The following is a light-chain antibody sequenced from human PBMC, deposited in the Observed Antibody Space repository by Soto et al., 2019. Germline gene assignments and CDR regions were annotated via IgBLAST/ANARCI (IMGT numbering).Light chain of an antibody. CDR3: QQYYSNPRT. CDR2: WSS. V-gene: IGKV4-1*01. Sequence: DFVMTQSPDSLAVSLGERATINCKSSQSVLYSSNNKNYLAWYQQKPGQPPKLLIYWSSTRESGIPDRFSGSGSGTDFTLTISSLQAEDVAIYYCQQYYSNPRTFGQGTNVEIK. J-gene: IGKJ1*01. CDR1: QSVLYSSNNKNY.